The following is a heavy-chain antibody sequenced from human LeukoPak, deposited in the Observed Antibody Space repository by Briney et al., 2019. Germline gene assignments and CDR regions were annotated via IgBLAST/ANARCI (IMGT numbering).Heavy chain of an antibody. D-gene: IGHD6-13*01. V-gene: IGHV3-64D*06. CDR2: ITGDGGST. Sequence: PGGSLRLSCSASGXTFSSYSMHWVRQAPGEGLKYISVITGDGGSTYYADSVKGRFTISRDNSKNTLYLQMSSLRTEDTAVYYCVRQAVADVFFDSWGQGTLVTVSS. CDR3: VRQAVADVFFDS. CDR1: GXTFSSYS. J-gene: IGHJ4*02.